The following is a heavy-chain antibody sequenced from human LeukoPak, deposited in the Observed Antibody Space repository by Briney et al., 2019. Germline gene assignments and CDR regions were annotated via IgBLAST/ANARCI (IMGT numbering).Heavy chain of an antibody. D-gene: IGHD6-19*01. Sequence: GGSLRLSCAASGFTFNSYAMYWVGQAPGKGLEWASGISGSGGSTYHADSVKGRFSISRDNSRNTVFLQMHSLRAEDTALYYCAKTTAGYSSGRYPGWPVDYWGQGTLVTVSS. V-gene: IGHV3-23*01. CDR2: ISGSGGST. J-gene: IGHJ4*02. CDR3: AKTTAGYSSGRYPGWPVDY. CDR1: GFTFNSYA.